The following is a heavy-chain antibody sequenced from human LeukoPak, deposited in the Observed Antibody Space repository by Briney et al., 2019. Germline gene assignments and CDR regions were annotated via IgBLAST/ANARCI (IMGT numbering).Heavy chain of an antibody. D-gene: IGHD6-19*01. Sequence: GGSLRLSCAASGFTFSSYSTNWVRQAPGKGLEWVSYISSSSSTIYYADSVKGRFTISRDNAKNSLYLQMNSLRAEDTAVYYCARVGIAVAGTHWGQGTLVTVSS. CDR1: GFTFSSYS. CDR2: ISSSSSTI. CDR3: ARVGIAVAGTH. J-gene: IGHJ4*02. V-gene: IGHV3-48*01.